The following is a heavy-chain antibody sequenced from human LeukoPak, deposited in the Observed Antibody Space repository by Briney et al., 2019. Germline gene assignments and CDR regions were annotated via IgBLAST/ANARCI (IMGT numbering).Heavy chain of an antibody. Sequence: SETLSLTCAVYGGSFSGYSWSWIRQPPGKGLEWIGEIDHSGSTNYNPSLKSRVSVSVDTSKNQFSLRLSSVAAADTAVYYCASGVWIRLPKRRGWFDSWGQGTLVTVSS. V-gene: IGHV4-34*01. D-gene: IGHD5-18*01. J-gene: IGHJ5*01. CDR3: ASGVWIRLPKRRGWFDS. CDR1: GGSFSGYS. CDR2: IDHSGST.